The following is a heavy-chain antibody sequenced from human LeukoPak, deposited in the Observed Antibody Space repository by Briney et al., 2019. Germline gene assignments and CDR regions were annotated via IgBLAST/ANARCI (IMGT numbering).Heavy chain of an antibody. CDR2: INSNGGIT. J-gene: IGHJ4*02. CDR3: VRDTGGGVDY. D-gene: IGHD4-23*01. V-gene: IGHV3-64*01. Sequence: GGSLRLSCAASGFTFSTYAMHWVRQAPGKGLEYVSTINSNGGITHYGNSVTGRFTISRDNSKNTLYLQMGSLRADDMAVYYCVRDTGGGVDYWGQGTLVTASS. CDR1: GFTFSTYA.